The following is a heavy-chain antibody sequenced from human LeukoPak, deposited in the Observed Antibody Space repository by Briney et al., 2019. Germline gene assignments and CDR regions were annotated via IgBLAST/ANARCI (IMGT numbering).Heavy chain of an antibody. CDR2: ISYDGSNK. J-gene: IGHJ4*02. V-gene: IGHV3-30*18. CDR3: AKDHLWGYGYYFDY. CDR1: GFTLSSCG. Sequence: GGSLRLSCAASGFTLSSCGMHWVRQAPGKGLEWVAVISYDGSNKYYADSVKGRFTISRDNSKNTLYLQMNSLRAEDTAVYYCAKDHLWGYGYYFDYWGQGTLVTVSS. D-gene: IGHD3-16*01.